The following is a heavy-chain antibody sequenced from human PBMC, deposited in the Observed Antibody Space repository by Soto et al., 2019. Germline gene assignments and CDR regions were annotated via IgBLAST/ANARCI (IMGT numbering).Heavy chain of an antibody. D-gene: IGHD1-1*01. J-gene: IGHJ4*02. CDR3: ARDGTYNWV. V-gene: IGHV3-66*01. CDR2: IFSNGDT. Sequence: ELQLVASGGGLVQPGGSLRLSCAASGFTVSNNYVRWVRQAPGKGLEWVSLIFSNGDTCYADSVKGRFTISRDSSSNTLYLQMNSLRVEDTALYYCARDGTYNWVGGQGIHVTVTS. CDR1: GFTVSNNY.